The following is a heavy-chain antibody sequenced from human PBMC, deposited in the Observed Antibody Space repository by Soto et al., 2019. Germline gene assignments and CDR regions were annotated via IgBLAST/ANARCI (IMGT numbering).Heavy chain of an antibody. CDR2: INPNSGDT. CDR1: GYTLISYY. V-gene: IGHV1-8*01. Sequence: ASVKVSCKASGYTLISYYINWVRQGTGQGLEWMGWINPNSGDTGYAQKFQGRVIMTRNTSINTAYMELRSLRSDDTAVYYCARMGDVPYYYYGMDVWGQGTTVTVSS. D-gene: IGHD3-16*01. CDR3: ARMGDVPYYYYGMDV. J-gene: IGHJ6*02.